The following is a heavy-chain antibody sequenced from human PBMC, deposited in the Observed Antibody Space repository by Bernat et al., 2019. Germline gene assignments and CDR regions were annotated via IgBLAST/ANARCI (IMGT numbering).Heavy chain of an antibody. CDR3: ASLDQSNY. V-gene: IGHV3-9*01. J-gene: IGHJ4*02. Sequence: EVQLVESGGGLVQPGRSLRLSCAASGFTFADYAMHWVRQAPGKGLEWVSGISWNTNTIGYADSVKGRFTISRDNAKKSLYLQMNSLRAEDTALYYCASLDQSNYWGQGTLVTVS. CDR2: ISWNTNTI. CDR1: GFTFADYA. D-gene: IGHD1/OR15-1a*01.